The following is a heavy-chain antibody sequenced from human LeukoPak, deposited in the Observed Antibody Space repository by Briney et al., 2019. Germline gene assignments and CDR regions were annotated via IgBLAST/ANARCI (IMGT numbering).Heavy chain of an antibody. CDR1: GFTVSSYS. CDR3: ARVSEYYYYYYMDV. V-gene: IGHV3-21*01. CDR2: ISSSSSYI. Sequence: GGSLRLSCAASGFTVSSYSMNWVRQAPGKGLEWVSSISSSSSYIYYADSVKGRFTISRDNAKNSLYLQMNSLRAEDTAVYYCARVSEYYYYYYMDVWGKGTTVTVSS. J-gene: IGHJ6*03.